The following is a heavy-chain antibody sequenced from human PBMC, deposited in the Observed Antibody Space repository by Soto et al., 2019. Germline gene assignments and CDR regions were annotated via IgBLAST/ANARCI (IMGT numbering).Heavy chain of an antibody. Sequence: GGSLRLSCAASGFTFSSYDMHWVRQATGKGLEWVSAIGTAGDTYYPGSVKGRFTISRENAKNSLYLQMNSLRAGDTAVYYCARGSRNSYGYSAFDYWGQGTLVTVSS. V-gene: IGHV3-13*01. CDR1: GFTFSSYD. CDR2: IGTAGDT. CDR3: ARGSRNSYGYSAFDY. J-gene: IGHJ4*02. D-gene: IGHD5-18*01.